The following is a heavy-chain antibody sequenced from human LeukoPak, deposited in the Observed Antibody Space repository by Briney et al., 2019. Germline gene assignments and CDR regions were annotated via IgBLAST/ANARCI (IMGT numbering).Heavy chain of an antibody. Sequence: PGGSLRLSCAASGFTFSSYTMKWVRQAPGKGLEWVSSISSSSSYIYYADSVKGRFTISRDNAKNSLYLQMNSLRAEDTAVYFCARATWDPNYSYYMDVWAKGPRSPSP. D-gene: IGHD1-26*01. J-gene: IGHJ6*03. CDR3: ARATWDPNYSYYMDV. CDR2: ISSSSSYI. V-gene: IGHV3-21*01. CDR1: GFTFSSYT.